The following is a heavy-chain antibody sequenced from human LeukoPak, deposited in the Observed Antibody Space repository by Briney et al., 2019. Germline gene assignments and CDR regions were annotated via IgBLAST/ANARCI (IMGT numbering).Heavy chain of an antibody. CDR3: AREAMVRGVRLGYYYYMDV. Sequence: GGSLRLSCAASGFTFSSYWMSWVRQAPGKGLEWVANIKQDGTEKYYVDSVKGRFTTSRDNAKNSLYLQMNSLRAEDTAVYYCAREAMVRGVRLGYYYYMDVWGKGTTVTISS. J-gene: IGHJ6*03. CDR1: GFTFSSYW. D-gene: IGHD3-10*01. CDR2: IKQDGTEK. V-gene: IGHV3-7*01.